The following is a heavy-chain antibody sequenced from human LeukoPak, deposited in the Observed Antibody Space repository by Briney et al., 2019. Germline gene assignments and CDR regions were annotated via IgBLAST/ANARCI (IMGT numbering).Heavy chain of an antibody. CDR1: GFTFSNYW. V-gene: IGHV3-7*01. J-gene: IGHJ6*03. D-gene: IGHD2-2*01. Sequence: GGSLRLSCAASGFTFSNYWMSWVRQAPRAGLELVANIKKDGSEKNYVDSVKGRFTISRDDAKNTLYLQMNSLRAEDTAVYYCEKKYQLHGNYYYYYYMDVWGKGTTVTISS. CDR2: IKKDGSEK. CDR3: EKKYQLHGNYYYYYYMDV.